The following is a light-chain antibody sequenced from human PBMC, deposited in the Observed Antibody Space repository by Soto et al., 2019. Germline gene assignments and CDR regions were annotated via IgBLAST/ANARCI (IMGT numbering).Light chain of an antibody. Sequence: DIVMTQSPDSLAVSLGERATINCKSSQSVLYSSNNKNYLAWYQQKPGQPPKLLVYWASSRESGVSDRFSGSGSETDFTLTISSLQAEDVAVYYCQQYYRARTFGQGTQVEIK. CDR1: QSVLYSSNNKNY. J-gene: IGKJ1*01. CDR3: QQYYRART. CDR2: WAS. V-gene: IGKV4-1*01.